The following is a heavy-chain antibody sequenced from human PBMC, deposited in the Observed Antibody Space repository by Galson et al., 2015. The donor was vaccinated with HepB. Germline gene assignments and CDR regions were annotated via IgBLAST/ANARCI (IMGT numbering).Heavy chain of an antibody. D-gene: IGHD2/OR15-2a*01. CDR1: GYTFTTSDD. CDR3: TRAADQYFDS. Sequence: SVKVSCKAFGYTFTTSDDMHWVRQAPGQGLEWMGIINPSDGITNYTQKFQDRVTMTRDTSTSTVYIEVSSLRSEDTAVYYCTRAADQYFDSWGQGTPVTVSS. J-gene: IGHJ4*02. CDR2: INPSDGIT. V-gene: IGHV1-46*01.